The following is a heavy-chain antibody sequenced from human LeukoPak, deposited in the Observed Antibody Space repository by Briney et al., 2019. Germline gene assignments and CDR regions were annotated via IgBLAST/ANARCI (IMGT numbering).Heavy chain of an antibody. CDR2: ISWNSGSI. V-gene: IGHV3-9*03. D-gene: IGHD5-18*01. J-gene: IGHJ4*02. CDR1: GFTFDDYA. Sequence: GGSLRLSCAASGFTFDDYAMHWVRQAPGKGLEWVSGISWNSGSIGYADSVKGRFTISRDNAKNSLYLQMNSLRAEDMALYYCAKDRHRGYSLGSIASTYYFDYWGQGTLVTVSS. CDR3: AKDRHRGYSLGSIASTYYFDY.